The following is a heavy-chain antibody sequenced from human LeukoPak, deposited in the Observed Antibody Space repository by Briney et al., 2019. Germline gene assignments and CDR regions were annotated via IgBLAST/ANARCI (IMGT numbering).Heavy chain of an antibody. D-gene: IGHD6-13*01. V-gene: IGHV3-30*03. J-gene: IGHJ4*02. CDR2: ISYDGSNK. CDR1: GFTFSTYV. CDR3: APLIAAAGTGLDY. Sequence: GGSLRLSCAASGFTFSTYVMHWVRQAPGKGLEWVAVISYDGSNKYYADSVKGRFTISRDNSKNTLYLQMNSLRAEDTAVYYCAPLIAAAGTGLDYWGQGTLVTVSS.